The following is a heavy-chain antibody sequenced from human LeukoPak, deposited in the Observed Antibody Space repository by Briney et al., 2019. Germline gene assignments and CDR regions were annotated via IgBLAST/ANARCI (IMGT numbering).Heavy chain of an antibody. D-gene: IGHD2-21*02. Sequence: GASVKVSCKASGYTFSGHYMHWVRQAPGQGLEWMGWINPNNGDTKFAQRFQGRVTMTRDTSISTGYMELSSLKSDDTAVYYCARVCGGDCYSVFDPWGQGTLVTVSS. CDR2: INPNNGDT. CDR3: ARVCGGDCYSVFDP. V-gene: IGHV1-2*02. J-gene: IGHJ5*02. CDR1: GYTFSGHY.